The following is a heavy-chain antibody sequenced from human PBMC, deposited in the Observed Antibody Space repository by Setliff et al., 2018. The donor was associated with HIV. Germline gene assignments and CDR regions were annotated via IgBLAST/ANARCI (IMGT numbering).Heavy chain of an antibody. V-gene: IGHV1-8*02. Sequence: ASVKVSCKASGDTFSSYAISWVRQATGQGLEWMGWMNPNSGHTGYAHKFKGRVTMTRDTSISTAYMELSSLTSEDTAVYYCARGGGSSAWFDPWGQGTLVTVSS. CDR2: MNPNSGHT. J-gene: IGHJ5*02. D-gene: IGHD3-10*01. CDR3: ARGGGSSAWFDP. CDR1: GDTFSSYA.